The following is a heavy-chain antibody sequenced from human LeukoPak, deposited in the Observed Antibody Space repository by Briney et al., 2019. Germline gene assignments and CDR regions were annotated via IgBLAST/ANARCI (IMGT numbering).Heavy chain of an antibody. CDR1: GYTFTTYL. J-gene: IGHJ3*02. D-gene: IGHD1-26*01. CDR2: MHPFNGGT. V-gene: IGHV1-46*01. Sequence: ASVKVSCKASGYTFTTYLIHWARQAPGQGLEWMGEMHPFNGGTNYAQRFQGRVTMTRDTSTSTVYMELSSLRSEDTAVYFCATDPANGRPDPYDMWGEGTMVTVS. CDR3: ATDPANGRPDPYDM.